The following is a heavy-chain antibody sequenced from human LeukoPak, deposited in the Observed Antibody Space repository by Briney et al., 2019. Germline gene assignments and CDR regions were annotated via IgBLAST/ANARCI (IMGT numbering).Heavy chain of an antibody. Sequence: GGPLRLSCAASGFTFSSYWMSWVRQAPGKGRVWVSHINTDARTTAYADFVKGRFTISRDNAKNTLYLQMNSLRAEDTALYYCVRGQATSWGLDFWGQGTLVTVSS. CDR1: GFTFSSYW. J-gene: IGHJ4*02. D-gene: IGHD3-16*01. V-gene: IGHV3-74*01. CDR2: INTDARTT. CDR3: VRGQATSWGLDF.